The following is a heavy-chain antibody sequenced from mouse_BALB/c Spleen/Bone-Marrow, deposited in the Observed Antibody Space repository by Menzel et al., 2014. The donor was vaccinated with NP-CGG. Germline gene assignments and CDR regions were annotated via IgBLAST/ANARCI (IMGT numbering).Heavy chain of an antibody. CDR2: INPSSGYT. CDR3: AKRDIYYGYDGNAMDY. J-gene: IGHJ4*01. CDR1: GYTFXTYT. Sequence: QVQLQQSGAELARPGASVKMSCKASGYTFXTYTMHWVKQRPGQGLEWIGYINPSSGYTNYNQKFEDKATLTADKSSSTAYMQLSSLTSEDSAVYFCAKRDIYYGYDGNAMDYWGQGTSVTVSS. D-gene: IGHD2-2*01. V-gene: IGHV1-4*01.